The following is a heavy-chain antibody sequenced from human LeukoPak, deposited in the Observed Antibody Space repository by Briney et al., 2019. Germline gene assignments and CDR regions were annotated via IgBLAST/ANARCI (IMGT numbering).Heavy chain of an antibody. Sequence: SETLSLTCTVSGGSISSSSYYWSWIRQPPGKGLEWIGYIYYSGSTNYNPSLKSRVTISVDTSKNQFSLKLSSVTAADTAVYYCARGGGSYSSFDYWGQGTLVAVSS. CDR2: IYYSGST. CDR1: GGSISSSSYY. D-gene: IGHD1-26*01. J-gene: IGHJ4*02. CDR3: ARGGGSYSSFDY. V-gene: IGHV4-61*01.